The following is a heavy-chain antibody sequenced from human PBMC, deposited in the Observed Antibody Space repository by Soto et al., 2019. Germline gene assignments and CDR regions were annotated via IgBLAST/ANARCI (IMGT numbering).Heavy chain of an antibody. D-gene: IGHD3-22*01. V-gene: IGHV3-30*09. J-gene: IGHJ1*01. CDR1: GFTFSRFS. Sequence: GGSLRLSCAASGFTFSRFSMHWVRQAPGKGLEWVAFISYDGISKYYADSVKGRFAISRDNSKNTLYLQMYSLRPEDTAVYYSVRVGTRAPQWFVQWGQGSLGT. CDR3: VRVGTRAPQWFVQ. CDR2: ISYDGISK.